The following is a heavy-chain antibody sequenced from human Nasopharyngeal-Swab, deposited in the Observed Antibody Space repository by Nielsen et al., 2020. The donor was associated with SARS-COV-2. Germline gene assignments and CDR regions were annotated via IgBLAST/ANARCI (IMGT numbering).Heavy chain of an antibody. CDR3: ARGGPVAFDY. J-gene: IGHJ4*02. CDR1: GFTFTTYD. V-gene: IGHV1-8*01. CDR2: MTPKTGYT. D-gene: IGHD6-19*01. Sequence: ASVKVSCKASGFTFTTYDINWVRQASGQGPEGMGWMTPKTGYTGYAQKFQGRVTMTWNTSISTAYMDLSSLTSEDTAVYYCARGGPVAFDYWGQGSLVIVSS.